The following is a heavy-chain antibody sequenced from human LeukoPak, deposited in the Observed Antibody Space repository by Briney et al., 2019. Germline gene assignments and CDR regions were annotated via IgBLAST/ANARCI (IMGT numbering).Heavy chain of an antibody. CDR1: GFTFNRYA. CDR3: ARVVVPTYSYGMDV. D-gene: IGHD2-15*01. CDR2: ISYHGTDK. Sequence: GTSLRLSCAASGFTFNRYAMHWARQAPGKGLEWVTIISYHGTDKYYADSVKGRFTISRDNTKNTLYLEMNSLRVEDTAVYSCARVVVPTYSYGMDVWGQGTAVTVS. V-gene: IGHV3-30*04. J-gene: IGHJ6*02.